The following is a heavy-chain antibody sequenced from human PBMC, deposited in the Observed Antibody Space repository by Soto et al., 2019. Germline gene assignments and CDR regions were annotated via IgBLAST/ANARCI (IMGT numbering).Heavy chain of an antibody. CDR1: GYTFTSYY. V-gene: IGHV1-46*01. CDR3: AGGYYEILTGYHPFDY. D-gene: IGHD3-9*01. J-gene: IGHJ4*02. CDR2: INPSGGST. Sequence: ASVKVSCKASGYTFTSYYMHWVRQAPGQGLEWMGIINPSGGSTSYAQKFQGRVTMTRDTSTSTVYMELSSLRSEDTAVYYCAGGYYEILTGYHPFDYWGQGTLVTVSS.